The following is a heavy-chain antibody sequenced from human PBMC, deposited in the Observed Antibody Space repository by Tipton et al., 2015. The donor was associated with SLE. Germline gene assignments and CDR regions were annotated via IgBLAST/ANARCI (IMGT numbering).Heavy chain of an antibody. J-gene: IGHJ3*02. CDR3: ARDGAAAGIDAFDI. CDR1: GFTFSSYA. V-gene: IGHV3-30*04. Sequence: SLRLSCAASGFTFSSYAMHWVRQAPGKGLEWVAVISYDGRNKYYADSVKGRFTISRDNSKNTLYLQMNSLRAEDTAVYYCARDGAAAGIDAFDIGGQVTMVTVSS. D-gene: IGHD6-13*01. CDR2: ISYDGRNK.